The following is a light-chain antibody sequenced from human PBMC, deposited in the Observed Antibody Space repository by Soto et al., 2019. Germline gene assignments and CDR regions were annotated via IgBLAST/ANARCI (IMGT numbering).Light chain of an antibody. J-gene: IGKJ4*01. Sequence: EIVLTQSPATLSLSPGERATLSCRASQSVSSYLAWYQQKPGQAPRLLIYGASNRATGIPARFSGSGSGTDFTLTISSLEPEDFAVYYCQQYKNWPPLTCGGGTKGDIK. CDR3: QQYKNWPPLT. CDR1: QSVSSY. CDR2: GAS. V-gene: IGKV3-11*01.